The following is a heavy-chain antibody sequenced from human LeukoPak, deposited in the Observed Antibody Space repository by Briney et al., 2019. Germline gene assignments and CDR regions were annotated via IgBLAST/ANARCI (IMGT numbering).Heavy chain of an antibody. CDR1: GGSISSGGYS. D-gene: IGHD3-10*01. J-gene: IGHJ4*02. CDR3: ASLSHYYGSGSYSRIFDY. V-gene: IGHV4-30-2*01. CDR2: IDHSGST. Sequence: SETLSLTCAVSGGSISSGGYSWSWIRQPPGRGREWIGYIDHSGSTYYNPSLKSRVTISVDRSKNQFSLKLSSVTAADTAVYYCASLSHYYGSGSYSRIFDYWGQGTLVTVSS.